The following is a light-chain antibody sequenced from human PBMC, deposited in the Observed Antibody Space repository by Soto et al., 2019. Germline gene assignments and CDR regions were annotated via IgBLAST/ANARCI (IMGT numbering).Light chain of an antibody. J-gene: IGLJ2*01. CDR1: SSDVGGYDR. CDR3: ASDGGRDEMI. CDR2: GDT. Sequence: QSVLTQPPSASGSPGQSVTISCTGTSSDVGGYDRVSWFQQHPGKAPKLIIYGDTDRISGVPYRFSGSKSGNTASLTVAGLQAEDEADYFCASDGGRDEMIFGGGTKLTVL. V-gene: IGLV2-8*01.